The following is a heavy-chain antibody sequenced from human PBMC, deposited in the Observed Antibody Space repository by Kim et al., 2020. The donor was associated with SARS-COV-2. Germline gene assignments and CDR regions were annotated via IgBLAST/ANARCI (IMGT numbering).Heavy chain of an antibody. CDR3: ARGDGIWFGINP. D-gene: IGHD3-10*01. CDR1: GFTFSDHY. V-gene: IGHV3-11*05. CDR2: ISSSSSST. Sequence: GGSLRLSCAASGFTFSDHYMTWIRQAPGKGLEWISYISSSSSSTKYSDSVKGRFTISRDNAKNSLYLQMNSLRAEDTAVYYCARGDGIWFGINPWGQGTLVTVSS. J-gene: IGHJ5*02.